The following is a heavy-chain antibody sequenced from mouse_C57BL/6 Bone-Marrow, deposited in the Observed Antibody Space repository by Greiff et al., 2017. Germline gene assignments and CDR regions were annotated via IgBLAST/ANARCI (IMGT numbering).Heavy chain of an antibody. Sequence: QVQLQQPGAELVKPGASVKMSCKASGYTFTSYWITWVKQRPGQGLEWIGDIYPGSGSTNYNEKFKSKATLTVATSSSTAYMQLSSLTSEDSAVYYCARGSPDYWGQGTTLTVSS. V-gene: IGHV1-55*01. J-gene: IGHJ2*01. CDR3: ARGSPDY. D-gene: IGHD6-1*01. CDR2: IYPGSGST. CDR1: GYTFTSYW.